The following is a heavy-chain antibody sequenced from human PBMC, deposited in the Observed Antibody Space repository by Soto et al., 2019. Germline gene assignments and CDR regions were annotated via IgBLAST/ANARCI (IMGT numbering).Heavy chain of an antibody. J-gene: IGHJ4*02. CDR2: LSGSGGSA. V-gene: IGHV3-23*01. CDR3: AKSTWGYCGGGTCYSLDY. Sequence: EVQLLESGGGLVQPGGSLRLSCAASGFTFSNYAMAWVRQAPGKGLEWVSSLSGSGGSAYYADSVKGRFTISRDNSKRSLYLQMNSLRAEDTAVYYCAKSTWGYCGGGTCYSLDYWGQGTLVTVSS. D-gene: IGHD2-15*01. CDR1: GFTFSNYA.